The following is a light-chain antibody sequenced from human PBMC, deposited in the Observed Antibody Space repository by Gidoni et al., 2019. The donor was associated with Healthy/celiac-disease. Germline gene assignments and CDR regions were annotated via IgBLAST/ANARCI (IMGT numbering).Light chain of an antibody. CDR2: RDR. V-gene: IGLV3-9*01. J-gene: IGLJ2*01. CDR3: QVWYSSTVG. CDR1: NSGSKN. Sequence: SYELTQPLSVSVALGQTARITCGGNNSGSKNVPCYQKKPGQAPVLVIYRDRNRPSGLPERFSGSNSGNTATLTISRAQAGDEADYYCQVWYSSTVGFGGGTKLTVL.